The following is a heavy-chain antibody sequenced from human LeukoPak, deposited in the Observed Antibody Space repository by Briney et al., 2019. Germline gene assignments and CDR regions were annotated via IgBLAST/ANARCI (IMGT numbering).Heavy chain of an antibody. D-gene: IGHD3-22*01. CDR3: AKDFYDSSGYYRTEYFQH. Sequence: GGSLRLSCAASGFTFSSYGMHWVRQAPGKGLEWVAVIWYDGSNKYYADSVKGRFTISRDNSKNTLYLQMNSLRAEDTAVYYCAKDFYDSSGYYRTEYFQHWGQGTLVTVSS. CDR1: GFTFSSYG. CDR2: IWYDGSNK. J-gene: IGHJ1*01. V-gene: IGHV3-33*06.